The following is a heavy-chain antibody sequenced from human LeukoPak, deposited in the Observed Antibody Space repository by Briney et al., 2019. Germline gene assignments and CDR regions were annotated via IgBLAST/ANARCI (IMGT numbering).Heavy chain of an antibody. J-gene: IGHJ4*02. CDR1: GGTFSSYA. CDR2: IIPIFGTA. Sequence: ASVNVSCKASGGTFSSYAISWVRQAPGQGLEWMGGIIPIFGTANYAQKFQGRVTITTDESTSTAYMELSSLRSEDTAVYYCARGVGRYCSSTSCYGGNYWGQGTLVTVSS. D-gene: IGHD2-2*01. CDR3: ARGVGRYCSSTSCYGGNY. V-gene: IGHV1-69*05.